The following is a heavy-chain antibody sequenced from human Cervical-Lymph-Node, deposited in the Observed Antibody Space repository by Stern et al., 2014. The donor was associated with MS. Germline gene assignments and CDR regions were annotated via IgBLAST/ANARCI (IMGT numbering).Heavy chain of an antibody. CDR1: GGSISSYH. D-gene: IGHD1-26*01. CDR3: ARHIGFYQYGMDV. V-gene: IGHV4-59*08. CDR2: IYYSGST. J-gene: IGHJ6*02. Sequence: QVQLQESGPGLVKPSETLSLICTVSGGSISSYHWSWIRQSPGKGLEWIGHIYYSGSTNDHPSLRSRVTISVETSKNQFSLRLKSVTAADTAVYYCARHIGFYQYGMDVWGQGTTVTVSS.